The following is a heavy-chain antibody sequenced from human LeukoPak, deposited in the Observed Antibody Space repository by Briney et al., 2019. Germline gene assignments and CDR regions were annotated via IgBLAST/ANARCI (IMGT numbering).Heavy chain of an antibody. CDR2: IIPIFGTA. CDR3: AREVDYGDFDSDSPNYYYGMDV. Sequence: ALVKVSCKASGGTFISYAISWVRQAPGQGLEWMGGIIPIFGTANYAQKFQGRVTITADESTSTAYMELSSLRSEDTAVYYCAREVDYGDFDSDSPNYYYGMDVWGQGTTVTVSS. D-gene: IGHD4-17*01. CDR1: GGTFISYA. J-gene: IGHJ6*02. V-gene: IGHV1-69*13.